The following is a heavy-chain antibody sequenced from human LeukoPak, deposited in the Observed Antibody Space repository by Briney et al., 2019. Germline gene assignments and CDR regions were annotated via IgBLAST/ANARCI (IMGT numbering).Heavy chain of an antibody. D-gene: IGHD1-26*01. CDR2: ISYDGSNK. V-gene: IGHV3-30-3*01. CDR1: GFTFSDYN. Sequence: PGGSLRLSCAASGFTFSDYNMNWVRQSPEKGLEWVAVISYDGSNKYYADSVKGRFTISRDNSKNTLYLQMNSLRAEDTAVYYCARESGGSYYAFDYWGQGTLVTVSS. CDR3: ARESGGSYYAFDY. J-gene: IGHJ4*02.